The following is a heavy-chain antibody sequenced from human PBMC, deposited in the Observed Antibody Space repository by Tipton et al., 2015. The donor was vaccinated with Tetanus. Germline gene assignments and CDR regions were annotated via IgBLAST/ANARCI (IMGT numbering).Heavy chain of an antibody. CDR3: ARLRVYCSTACYSREDC. V-gene: IGHV3-7*01. Sequence: SLRLSCVASGFTFRSYWMSWVRQAPGKGLEWVANIKEDGSKMYYADSVKGRFTISRDNARNSLSVHMNSLTAEDTAVYYCARLRVYCSTACYSREDCWGQGTLVTVSS. J-gene: IGHJ4*02. CDR1: GFTFRSYW. D-gene: IGHD2/OR15-2a*01. CDR2: IKEDGSKM.